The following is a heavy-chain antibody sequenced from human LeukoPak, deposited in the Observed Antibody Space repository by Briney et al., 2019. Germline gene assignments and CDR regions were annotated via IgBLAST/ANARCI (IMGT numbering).Heavy chain of an antibody. V-gene: IGHV4-61*01. J-gene: IGHJ2*01. Sequence: SETLSLTCTVSGGSVNSGSYYWSWIRQPPGKGLECIGYIYYSGSVSTNYNPSLKSRVTISVDRTKNQFSLKLSSVTAADTAVYYCARVFGRYFDLWGRGTLVTVSS. CDR2: IYYSGSVST. CDR1: GGSVNSGSYY. CDR3: ARVFGRYFDL. D-gene: IGHD3-16*01.